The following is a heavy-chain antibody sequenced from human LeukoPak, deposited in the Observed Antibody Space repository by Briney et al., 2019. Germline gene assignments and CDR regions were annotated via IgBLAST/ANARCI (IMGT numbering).Heavy chain of an antibody. CDR2: IYYSGST. CDR1: GGSVSSGSYY. J-gene: IGHJ2*01. V-gene: IGHV4-61*01. D-gene: IGHD5-18*01. CDR3: ARGGHSYGPPHFDL. Sequence: SETLSLTCTVSGGSVSSGSYYWSWIRQPPGKGLEWIGYIYYSGSTNYNPSLKSRVTISVDTSKNQFSLKLSSVTAADTAVYYCARGGHSYGPPHFDLWGRGTLVTVSS.